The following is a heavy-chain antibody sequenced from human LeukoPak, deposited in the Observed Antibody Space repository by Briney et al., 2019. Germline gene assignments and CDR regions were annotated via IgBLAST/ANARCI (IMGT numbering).Heavy chain of an antibody. CDR3: AKDTGSSSWPDY. CDR2: IRYDGSNK. Sequence: GGSLRLSCAASGFTFSSYGMHWVRQAPGKGLEWVAFIRYDGSNKYYADPVKGRFTISRDNSKNTLYLQMNSLRAEDTAVYYCAKDTGSSSWPDYWGQGTLVTVSS. J-gene: IGHJ4*02. CDR1: GFTFSSYG. V-gene: IGHV3-30*02. D-gene: IGHD6-13*01.